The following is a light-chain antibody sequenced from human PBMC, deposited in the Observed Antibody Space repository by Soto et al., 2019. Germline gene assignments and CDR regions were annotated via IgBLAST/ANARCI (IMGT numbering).Light chain of an antibody. Sequence: QSVLTQPASVSGSPGQSITISCTGTSSDVGGYNYVSWYQQHPGKAPKLMIYDVRNRPSGVSNRFSGSKSVNTASLTISGLQAEDEADYYCSSYTTISTYVFGTRTKLTVL. V-gene: IGLV2-14*03. CDR1: SSDVGGYNY. J-gene: IGLJ1*01. CDR2: DVR. CDR3: SSYTTISTYV.